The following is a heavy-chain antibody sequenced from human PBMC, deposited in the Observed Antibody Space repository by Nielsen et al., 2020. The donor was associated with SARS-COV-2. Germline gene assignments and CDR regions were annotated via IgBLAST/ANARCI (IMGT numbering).Heavy chain of an antibody. Sequence: GESLKISCKVSGYTFRNYWIAWVRQMPGKGLEWMGIIYPGDSDTRYSPSFQGQVTISADKSISTAYLQWSSLKASDTAMYYCARNTAMVTNFDYWGQGTLVTVSS. CDR1: GYTFRNYW. D-gene: IGHD5-18*01. J-gene: IGHJ4*02. CDR3: ARNTAMVTNFDY. CDR2: IYPGDSDT. V-gene: IGHV5-51*01.